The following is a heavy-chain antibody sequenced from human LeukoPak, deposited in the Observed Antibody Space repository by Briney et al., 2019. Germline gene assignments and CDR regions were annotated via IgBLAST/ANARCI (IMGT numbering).Heavy chain of an antibody. CDR2: ISSIVNYE. D-gene: IGHD2-2*01. Sequence: GGSLRLSCAASRFTLSAYAVHWVSQAPGKGLEWVAVISSIVNYEYFADSVRGRFAISRDNSKNTVYLQMSGLTTEDTAVYYCARQGPPGQCYLDLWGRGGTLVTVSS. V-gene: IGHV3-30*09. CDR3: ARQGPPGQCYLDL. CDR1: RFTLSAYA. J-gene: IGHJ2*01.